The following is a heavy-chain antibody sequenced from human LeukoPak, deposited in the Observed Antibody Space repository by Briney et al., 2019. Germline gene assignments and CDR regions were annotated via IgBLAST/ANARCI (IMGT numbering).Heavy chain of an antibody. CDR1: GFTFSSYA. CDR2: ISGSGGST. J-gene: IGHJ4*02. D-gene: IGHD3-22*01. CDR3: AKDTYYYDSSGYHYYFDY. Sequence: GGSLRLSCAASGFTFSSYAMSWVRQAPGKGLEWVSAISGSGGSTCYADSVKGRFTISRDNSKNTLYLQMNSLRAEDTAVYYCAKDTYYYDSSGYHYYFDYWGQGTLVTVSS. V-gene: IGHV3-23*01.